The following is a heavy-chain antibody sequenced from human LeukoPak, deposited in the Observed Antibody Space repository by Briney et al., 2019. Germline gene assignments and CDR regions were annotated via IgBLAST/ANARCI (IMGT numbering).Heavy chain of an antibody. J-gene: IGHJ6*03. CDR2: IYNAGNT. Sequence: GGSLRLSCAASGFNVRNNYMSWGRQGPGKGLEEGSVIYNAGNTDYADSVKGRFTISRDTSKNPLYLQMDSLRVEDTAVYFCARDRDNYMDVWGKGTTVTISS. CDR3: ARDRDNYMDV. CDR1: GFNVRNNY. V-gene: IGHV3-66*01.